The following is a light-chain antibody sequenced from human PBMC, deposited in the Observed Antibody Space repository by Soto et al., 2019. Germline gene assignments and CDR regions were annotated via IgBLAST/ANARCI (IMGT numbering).Light chain of an antibody. V-gene: IGLV2-11*01. CDR2: DVT. CDR1: SSDVGGYNF. J-gene: IGLJ2*01. CDR3: CSYAGSNNHVL. Sequence: QSALTQPRSVSGSPGQSVTISCTGTSSDVGGYNFVSWYQQHPDKAPKLMIYDVTKRPSGVPDRFSGSKSGNTASLTISGLQAEDEADYYCCSYAGSNNHVLFGGGTQLTVL.